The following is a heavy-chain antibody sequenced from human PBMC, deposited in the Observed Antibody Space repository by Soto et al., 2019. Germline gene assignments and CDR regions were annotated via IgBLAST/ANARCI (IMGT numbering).Heavy chain of an antibody. CDR2: ISYDATTK. V-gene: IGHV3-30*18. CDR1: GFTFRSHA. J-gene: IGHJ3*02. CDR3: AKLVELGDSFDI. D-gene: IGHD3-16*01. Sequence: QAQLVESGGGVVQPGRSLRLSCEASGFTFRSHAMHWVRQTPGKGLEWVAVISYDATTKYYADSVKGRFTISRDNSENTLCLQMNSLRAEDTAAYYCAKLVELGDSFDIWGQGTVVTVSS.